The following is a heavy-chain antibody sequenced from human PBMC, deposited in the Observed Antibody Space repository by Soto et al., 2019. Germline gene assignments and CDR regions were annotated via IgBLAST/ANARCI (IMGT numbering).Heavy chain of an antibody. D-gene: IGHD2-2*01. V-gene: IGHV1-69*02. CDR1: GGTFSSYT. Sequence: ASVKVSCKASGGTFSSYTISWVRQAPGQGLEWMGRIIPILGIANYAQKFQGRVTITADKSTSTAYMELSSLRSEDTAVYYCGKSSSTSQLTSLNNWFDPWGQGTLVTVSS. CDR2: IIPILGIA. CDR3: GKSSSTSQLTSLNNWFDP. J-gene: IGHJ5*02.